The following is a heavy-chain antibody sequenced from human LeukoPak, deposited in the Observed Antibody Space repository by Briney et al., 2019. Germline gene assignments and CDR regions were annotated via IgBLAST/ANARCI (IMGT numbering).Heavy chain of an antibody. CDR1: GFTFSNAW. CDR2: IPSDGSYT. V-gene: IGHV3-30*18. Sequence: GGSLRLSCAASGFTFSNAWMSWVRQAPGKGLEWVALIPSDGSYTYYADSVKGRFTISRDNSKNTLSLQMNSVRPDDTAVYYCAKDRYGDYGPFDNWGQGTMVTVSS. D-gene: IGHD4-17*01. J-gene: IGHJ3*02. CDR3: AKDRYGDYGPFDN.